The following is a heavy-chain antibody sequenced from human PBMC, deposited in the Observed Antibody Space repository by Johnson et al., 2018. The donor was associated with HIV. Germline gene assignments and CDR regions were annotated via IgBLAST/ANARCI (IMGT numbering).Heavy chain of an antibody. V-gene: IGHV3-20*04. CDR3: AKDEAQTLASAGRDAFDF. CDR1: GFTFDDYG. CDR2: INWNGGSI. D-gene: IGHD6-13*01. J-gene: IGHJ3*01. Sequence: VQLVESGGGVVRPGGSLRLSCAASGFTFDDYGMSWVRQAPGKGLQWVSGINWNGGSIGYEDSVKGRFTISRDNAKNSLYLQMNSLRPEDTALYYCAKDEAQTLASAGRDAFDFWGQGTAVTV.